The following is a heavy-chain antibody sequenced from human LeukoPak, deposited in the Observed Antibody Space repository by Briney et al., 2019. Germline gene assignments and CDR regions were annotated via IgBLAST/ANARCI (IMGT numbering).Heavy chain of an antibody. Sequence: SETLSLTCTASGGSISSGSYYWGWIRQPPGKGLEWIVSMYYSGTTFYSPSLKSRVTISVDTSKNQLSLKLGSVTAADTAVYYCARHPPRDGSAFDYWGQGTLVTVSS. CDR1: GGSISSGSYY. CDR3: ARHPPRDGSAFDY. J-gene: IGHJ4*02. CDR2: MYYSGTT. V-gene: IGHV4-39*01.